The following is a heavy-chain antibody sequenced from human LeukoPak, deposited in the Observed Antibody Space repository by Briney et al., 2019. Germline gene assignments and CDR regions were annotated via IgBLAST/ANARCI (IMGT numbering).Heavy chain of an antibody. CDR2: INSDGINT. CDR3: ARDGGYCSGGSCYGGLRFDY. D-gene: IGHD2-15*01. J-gene: IGHJ4*02. CDR1: GFTFSNYW. V-gene: IGHV3-74*01. Sequence: GGSLTLSCAASGFTFSNYWMHWVRQAPGKERVWVSRINSDGINTSYADSVKGRFTISRDNAKNTLNLQMNSLRAEDTAVYYCARDGGYCSGGSCYGGLRFDYWGQGTLVTVSS.